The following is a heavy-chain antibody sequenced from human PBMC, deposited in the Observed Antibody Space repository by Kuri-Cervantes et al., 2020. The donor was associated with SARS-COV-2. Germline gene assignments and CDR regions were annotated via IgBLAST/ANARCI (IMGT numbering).Heavy chain of an antibody. Sequence: ASVKVSCKASGYTFTGYYMHWVRQAPGQGLEWMGWINPNSGGTNYAQKLQGRVTMTTDTSTSAAYMELRSLRSDDTAVYYCASGRGIAAAGTGSPAPGYFDLWGRGTLVTVSS. CDR1: GYTFTGYY. CDR2: INPNSGGT. V-gene: IGHV1-2*02. D-gene: IGHD6-13*01. CDR3: ASGRGIAAAGTGSPAPGYFDL. J-gene: IGHJ2*01.